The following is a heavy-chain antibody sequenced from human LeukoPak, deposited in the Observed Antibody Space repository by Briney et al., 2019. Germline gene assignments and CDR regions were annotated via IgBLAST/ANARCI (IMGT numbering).Heavy chain of an antibody. CDR1: GFTFSDYA. CDR2: IYSGGST. D-gene: IGHD1-26*01. Sequence: GGSLRLSCVASGFTFSDYAMSWVRQAPGKGLEWVSVIYSGGSTYYADSVKGRFTISRDNSKNTLYLQMNSLRAEDTAVYYCARAGYYSHYFDYWGQGTLVTVSS. V-gene: IGHV3-53*01. J-gene: IGHJ4*02. CDR3: ARAGYYSHYFDY.